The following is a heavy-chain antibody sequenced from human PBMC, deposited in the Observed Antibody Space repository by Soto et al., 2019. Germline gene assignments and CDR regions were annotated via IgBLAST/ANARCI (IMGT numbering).Heavy chain of an antibody. CDR3: TTDCPWVTPAY. CDR2: IKSKSRGGTA. D-gene: IGHD2-21*02. V-gene: IGHV3-15*01. J-gene: IGHJ4*02. CDR1: GFTFSNTL. Sequence: GGSLRLSCAASGFTFSNTLMSWVRQAPGKGLEWVGRIKSKSRGGTADYAAPVKGRFTISRDDSKNTLYLYMNNLKTEDTAVYYCTTDCPWVTPAYWGQGALVTVSS.